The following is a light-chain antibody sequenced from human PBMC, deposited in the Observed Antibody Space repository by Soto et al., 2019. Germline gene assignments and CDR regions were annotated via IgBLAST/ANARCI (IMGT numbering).Light chain of an antibody. J-gene: IGKJ5*01. CDR1: QSLVHCNGKTY. V-gene: IGKV2-24*01. CDR2: QIS. Sequence: DIVLTQTPLSSPVTLGQSASISCRSSQSLVHCNGKTYLSWLQQRPGQPPRHLIYQISNRFSWVQDRFSASVASTDFTPKISSVEAEDVGVYYYMQDSQFPPTFGQGTRLESK. CDR3: MQDSQFPPT.